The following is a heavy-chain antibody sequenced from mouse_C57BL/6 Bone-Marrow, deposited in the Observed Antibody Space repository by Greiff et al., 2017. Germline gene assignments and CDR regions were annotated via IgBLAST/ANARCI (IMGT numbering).Heavy chain of an antibody. J-gene: IGHJ2*01. CDR3: ARRTGTRYYFDY. Sequence: EVQVVESGPGLVKPSQSLSLTCSVTGYSITSGYYWNWIRQFPGNKLEWMGYISYDGSNNYNPSLKNRISITRDTSKNQFFLKLNSVTTEDAATYYCARRTGTRYYFDYWGQGTTLTVSS. D-gene: IGHD4-1*01. CDR2: ISYDGSN. CDR1: GYSITSGYY. V-gene: IGHV3-6*01.